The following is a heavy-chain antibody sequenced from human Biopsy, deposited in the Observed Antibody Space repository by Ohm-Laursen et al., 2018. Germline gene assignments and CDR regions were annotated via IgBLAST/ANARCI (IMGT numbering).Heavy chain of an antibody. J-gene: IGHJ2*01. Sequence: GTLSLTCSVSGDSISSYYWSWIRQPPGKGLEWIGYVYYTGGTDYNPSLQSRVTISVDTSKNHFSLRLRSVTPADTAIYYCARDRGYYSDRTVPGYFDLWGRGTLVTVSS. CDR1: GDSISSYY. D-gene: IGHD3-22*01. CDR3: ARDRGYYSDRTVPGYFDL. CDR2: VYYTGGT. V-gene: IGHV4-59*01.